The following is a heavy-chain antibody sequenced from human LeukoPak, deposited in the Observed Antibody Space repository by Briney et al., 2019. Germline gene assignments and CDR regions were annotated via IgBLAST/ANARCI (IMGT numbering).Heavy chain of an antibody. D-gene: IGHD1-1*01. Sequence: PGGSLRLSCAASGFTFSDYYMSWIRQAPGKGLEWVSYISSSGSTIYYADSVKGRFTISRGNAKNSLYLQMNSLRAEDTAVYYCIGTTGTTFFDYWGQGTLVTVSS. V-gene: IGHV3-11*01. CDR1: GFTFSDYY. CDR3: IGTTGTTFFDY. CDR2: ISSSGSTI. J-gene: IGHJ4*02.